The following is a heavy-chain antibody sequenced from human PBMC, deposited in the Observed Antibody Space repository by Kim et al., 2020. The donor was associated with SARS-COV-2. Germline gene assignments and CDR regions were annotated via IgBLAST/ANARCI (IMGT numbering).Heavy chain of an antibody. J-gene: IGHJ4*02. V-gene: IGHV4-59*01. D-gene: IGHD5-12*01. Sequence: NYNPSLKSRVTRSVDTSKNQFSLKLSSVTAADTAVYYCARSYSGYDLSAYWGQGTLVTVSS. CDR3: ARSYSGYDLSAY.